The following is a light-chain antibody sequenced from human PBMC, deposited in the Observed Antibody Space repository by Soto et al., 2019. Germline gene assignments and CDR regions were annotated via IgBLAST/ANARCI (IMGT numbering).Light chain of an antibody. J-gene: IGKJ5*01. Sequence: DIVMTQSPDSLPVSLGERATINCKSSQSVLYSSNNKNYLAWYQQKPGQPPKLVIYWASTRESGVPDRFSGSGSGTDFTLTISSLQAEDVAVYYCQQYYNIPITFGQGTRLEIK. CDR2: WAS. CDR1: QSVLYSSNNKNY. CDR3: QQYYNIPIT. V-gene: IGKV4-1*01.